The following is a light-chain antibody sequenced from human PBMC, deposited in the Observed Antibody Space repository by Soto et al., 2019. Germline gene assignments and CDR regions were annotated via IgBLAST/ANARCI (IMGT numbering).Light chain of an antibody. J-gene: IGKJ3*01. Sequence: EIVLTQSPATLSLSPGERATLSCRASQRVSSYLAWYQQKPGQAPRLLIYDASNRATGIPARFSGSGSGTDFTLTISSLEPEDFAVDYCQQRSNWPPVFTFGPGTKVDIK. CDR3: QQRSNWPPVFT. V-gene: IGKV3-11*01. CDR2: DAS. CDR1: QRVSSY.